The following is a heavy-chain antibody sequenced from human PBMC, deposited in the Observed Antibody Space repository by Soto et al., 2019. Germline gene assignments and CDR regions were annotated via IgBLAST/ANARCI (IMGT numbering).Heavy chain of an antibody. J-gene: IGHJ4*02. D-gene: IGHD6-6*01. CDR2: LNPHSGKA. CDR3: ARVSSIAARRSYDS. V-gene: IGHV1-8*01. Sequence: ASVKVSCKASGYTFTIHDIHWVRQAPGQGLEWMAGLNPHSGKATYAQRFQGRLTMTGNASTSTAYMELSGLRSEDTAMYYCARVSSIAARRSYDSWGQGTLVTVSS. CDR1: GYTFTIHD.